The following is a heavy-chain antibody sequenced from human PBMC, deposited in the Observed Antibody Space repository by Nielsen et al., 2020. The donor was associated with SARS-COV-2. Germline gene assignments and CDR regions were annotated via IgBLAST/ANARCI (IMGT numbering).Heavy chain of an antibody. CDR2: IKSRPDGGTT. D-gene: IGHD3-10*01. CDR3: TTDPAPRGFSY. Sequence: GGSLRLSCVVSGFTFSNAWMSWVRQAPGKGLERVGRIKSRPDGGTTDFAAPVKDRFTISRDDSKNTLYLQMNSLKTEDTAFYYCTTDPAPRGFSYWGQGTLVTVSS. CDR1: GFTFSNAW. V-gene: IGHV3-15*01. J-gene: IGHJ4*02.